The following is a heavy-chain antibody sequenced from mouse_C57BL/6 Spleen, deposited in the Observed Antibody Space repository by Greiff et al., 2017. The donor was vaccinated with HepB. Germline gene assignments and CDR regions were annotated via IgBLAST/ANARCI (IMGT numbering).Heavy chain of an antibody. CDR3: ALMVTFDY. D-gene: IGHD2-2*01. J-gene: IGHJ2*01. CDR1: GYAFSSSW. V-gene: IGHV1-82*01. Sequence: VQLQQSGPELVKPGASVKISCKASGYAFSSSWMNWVKQRPGKGLEWIGRIYPGDGDTNYNGKFKGKATLTADKSSSTAYMQLSSLTSEDSAVYFCALMVTFDYWGQGTTLTVSS. CDR2: IYPGDGDT.